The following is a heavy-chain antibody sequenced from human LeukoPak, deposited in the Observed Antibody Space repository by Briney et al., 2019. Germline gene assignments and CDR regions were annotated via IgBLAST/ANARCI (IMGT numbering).Heavy chain of an antibody. Sequence: PGGSLRLSCAASGFTFSSCAMHWVRQAPGKGLEWVAVISTDGSNKYYTDSVKGRFTISRDNSKNTLYLQMNSLRTEDTAVYYCAPRVGSTSPFDYWGQGTLVTVSS. CDR3: APRVGSTSPFDY. CDR1: GFTFSSCA. CDR2: ISTDGSNK. V-gene: IGHV3-30-3*01. D-gene: IGHD2-2*01. J-gene: IGHJ4*02.